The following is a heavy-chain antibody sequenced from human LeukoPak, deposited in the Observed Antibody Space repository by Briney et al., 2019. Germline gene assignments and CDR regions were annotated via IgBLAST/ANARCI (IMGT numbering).Heavy chain of an antibody. CDR3: ARDRQGYWYFDL. CDR2: ISSSGSTI. Sequence: GGSLRLSCAASGFTFSSYSMDWVRQAPGKGLEWVSYISSSGSTIYYADSVKGRFTISRDNAKNSLYLQMNSLRAEDTAVYYCARDRQGYWYFDLWGRGTLVTVSS. CDR1: GFTFSSYS. V-gene: IGHV3-48*04. J-gene: IGHJ2*01.